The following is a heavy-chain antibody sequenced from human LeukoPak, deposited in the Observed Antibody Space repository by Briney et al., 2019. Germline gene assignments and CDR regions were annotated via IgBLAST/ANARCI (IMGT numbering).Heavy chain of an antibody. V-gene: IGHV3-66*01. J-gene: IGHJ4*02. CDR3: ARGSYSEYYFDY. D-gene: IGHD3-22*01. Sequence: GGSLRLSCAASGFTVSSNYVNWVRQAPGKWLEWVSVIYSGGSTYYADSVKGRFTITRDNSKNTLYLQMNSLRAEDTAVYYCARGSYSEYYFDYWGQGTLVTVSS. CDR2: IYSGGST. CDR1: GFTVSSNY.